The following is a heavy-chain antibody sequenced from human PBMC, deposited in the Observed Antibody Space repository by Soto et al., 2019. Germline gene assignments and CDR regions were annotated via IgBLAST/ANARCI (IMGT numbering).Heavy chain of an antibody. CDR1: GGSISSYY. CDR2: IYYSGST. D-gene: IGHD5-18*01. Sequence: ETLSLTCSVSGGSISSYYWSWIRQPPGKGLEWIGYIYYSGSTNYNPSLKSRVTISVDTSKNQFSLKLSSVTAADTAVYYCARTRVDTVAAFDIWGQGTMVTVSS. CDR3: ARTRVDTVAAFDI. V-gene: IGHV4-59*01. J-gene: IGHJ3*02.